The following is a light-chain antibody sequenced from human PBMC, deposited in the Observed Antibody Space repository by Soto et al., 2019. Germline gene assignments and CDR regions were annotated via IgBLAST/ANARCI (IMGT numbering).Light chain of an antibody. CDR2: GAS. Sequence: EIVMAQSPATLSVSPGERATLSCRASQTLSSNLAWYQQKPGQAPRLLIYGASTRATGIPVMFSGSGSGTEFTLTISSLQPEDFAVYYCQQYNNWPLWTFGQGTKVEIK. J-gene: IGKJ1*01. CDR3: QQYNNWPLWT. CDR1: QTLSSN. V-gene: IGKV3-15*01.